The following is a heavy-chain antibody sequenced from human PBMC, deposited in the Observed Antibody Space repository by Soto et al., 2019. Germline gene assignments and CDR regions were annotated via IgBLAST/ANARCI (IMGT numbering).Heavy chain of an antibody. D-gene: IGHD3-10*01. CDR2: IYYSGST. V-gene: IGHV4-59*01. Sequence: PSETLSLTCAVSDGSIRSYHRSWIRQPPGKGLEWIGYIYYSGSTNYNPSLKSRVTISVDTSKNQFSLKLSSVTAADTAVYYCARRYGSAFDIWGQGTMVTVSS. CDR3: ARRYGSAFDI. J-gene: IGHJ3*02. CDR1: DGSIRSYH.